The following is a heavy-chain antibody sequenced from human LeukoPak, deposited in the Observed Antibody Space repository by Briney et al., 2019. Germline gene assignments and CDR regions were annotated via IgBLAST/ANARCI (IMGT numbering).Heavy chain of an antibody. D-gene: IGHD6-19*01. CDR2: ISGSGGST. CDR3: AKAGASRSIAVAGFDY. V-gene: IGHV3-23*01. CDR1: GFTFSSYA. Sequence: GGSLRLSCAASGFTFSSYAMSWVRQAPGKGLEWVSAISGSGGSTYYADSVTGRFTISRDNSKNTLYLQMNSLRAEDTAVYYCAKAGASRSIAVAGFDYCGQGTLVTVSS. J-gene: IGHJ4*02.